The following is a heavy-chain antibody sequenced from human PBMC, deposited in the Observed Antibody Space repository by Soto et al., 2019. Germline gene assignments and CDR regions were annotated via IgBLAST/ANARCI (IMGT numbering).Heavy chain of an antibody. CDR1: GFTVRSNY. Sequence: EVQLVETGGGLIQPGGSLRLSCAVSGFTVRSNYMSWVRQAPGKGLEWVSIIYSSGNTYYADSVKGRFTMSRDTSNNTVFLQMSSLRAEDTAVYYCGRVSSPFGYWGQGTLVTVSS. J-gene: IGHJ4*02. V-gene: IGHV3-53*02. CDR2: IYSSGNT. CDR3: GRVSSPFGY. D-gene: IGHD3-16*01.